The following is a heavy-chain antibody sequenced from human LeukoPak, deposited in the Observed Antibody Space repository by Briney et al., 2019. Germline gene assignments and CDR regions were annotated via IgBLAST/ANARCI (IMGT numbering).Heavy chain of an antibody. V-gene: IGHV1-18*01. CDR2: ISGYTGDT. D-gene: IGHD2-15*01. J-gene: IGHJ3*01. CDR1: GYSFSNYN. Sequence: ASVKVSCKTSGYSFSNYNIAWVRQAPGQGLECMGWISGYTGDTKYAQILQGRFTVTTDTSTSTAYMELRSLTYDDTAVYYCARAGYCGDGGCRGGSAFDVWGQGTMVTVSS. CDR3: ARAGYCGDGGCRGGSAFDV.